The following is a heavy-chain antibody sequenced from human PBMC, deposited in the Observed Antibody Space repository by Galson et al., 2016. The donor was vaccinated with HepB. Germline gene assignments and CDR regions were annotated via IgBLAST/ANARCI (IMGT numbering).Heavy chain of an antibody. CDR3: ARGRSGSGGTYYYYFYGLDV. V-gene: IGHV1-69*06. CDR1: GDTFNSHA. J-gene: IGHJ6*02. D-gene: IGHD3-3*01. CDR2: FIPTSDTP. Sequence: SVKVSCKASGDTFNSHAISWVRRAPGHGLEWVGDFIPTSDTPNYAEEFQGRVTITADNSTGTAYMELNNLIADDTAVYFCARGRSGSGGTYYYYFYGLDVWGQGTAVSVSS.